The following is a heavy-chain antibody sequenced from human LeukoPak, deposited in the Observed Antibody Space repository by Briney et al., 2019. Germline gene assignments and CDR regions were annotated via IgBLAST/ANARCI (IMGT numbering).Heavy chain of an antibody. J-gene: IGHJ3*02. D-gene: IGHD5-18*01. CDR3: PRDSARGYSYGYNAFDI. CDR1: GYNFRNYG. Sequence: ASVKVSCKASGYNFRNYGIGWVRQTPRQGLEWMGWITAGNGNTNYAQKVQGRVTMTTDTSTSTAYMELRSLRSDDTAVYFCPRDSARGYSYGYNAFDIWGQGTMVTVSS. V-gene: IGHV1-18*01. CDR2: ITAGNGNT.